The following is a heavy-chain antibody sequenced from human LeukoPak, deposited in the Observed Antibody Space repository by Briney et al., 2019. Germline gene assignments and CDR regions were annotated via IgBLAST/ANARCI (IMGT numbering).Heavy chain of an antibody. CDR2: ISGSGGST. Sequence: GGSLRLSCAASGFTFDNFVMSWVRQAPGKGLEWVSGISGSGGSTYYADFLKGRFTISRDTSKNTFHQQMNSMRAETTAVYYSAEDQSGSRGVGFDCWGQGTLVTVSS. J-gene: IGHJ4*02. D-gene: IGHD3-10*01. CDR1: GFTFDNFV. CDR3: AEDQSGSRGVGFDC. V-gene: IGHV3-23*01.